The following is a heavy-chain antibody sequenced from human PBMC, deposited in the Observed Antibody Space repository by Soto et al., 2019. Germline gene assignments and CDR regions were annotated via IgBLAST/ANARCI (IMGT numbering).Heavy chain of an antibody. J-gene: IGHJ6*02. CDR1: GFTFSSYA. V-gene: IGHV3-30-3*01. D-gene: IGHD3-3*01. CDR3: AREPRITIFGVVIRKSYYYYYGMDV. Sequence: GGSLRLSCAASGFTFSSYAMHWVRQAPGKGLEWVAVISYDGSNKYYADSVKGRFTISRDNSKNTLYLQMNSLRAEDTAVYYCAREPRITIFGVVIRKSYYYYYGMDVWGQGTPVTVSS. CDR2: ISYDGSNK.